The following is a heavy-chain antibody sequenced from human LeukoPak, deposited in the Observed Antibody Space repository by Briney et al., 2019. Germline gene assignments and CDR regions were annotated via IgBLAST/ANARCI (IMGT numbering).Heavy chain of an antibody. J-gene: IGHJ6*02. D-gene: IGHD2-15*01. CDR1: GGSISSYY. CDR2: IYTSGST. V-gene: IGHV4-4*07. CDR3: ARSEGGYCSGGSCYSMYYGMDV. Sequence: SETLSLTCTVSGGSISSYYWSWIRQPAGKGLEWIGRIYTSGSTNYDPSLKSRVTMSVDTSKNHFSLKLSSVTAADTAVYYCARSEGGYCSGGSCYSMYYGMDVWGQGTTVTVSS.